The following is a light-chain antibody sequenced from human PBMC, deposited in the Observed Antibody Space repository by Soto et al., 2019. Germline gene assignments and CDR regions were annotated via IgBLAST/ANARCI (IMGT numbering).Light chain of an antibody. J-gene: IGKJ4*01. CDR3: QKYKSAPSLT. CDR1: QGISNF. V-gene: IGKV1-27*01. Sequence: DIQMTQSPSSLSASVGDRVTITCRASQGISNFLAWYQHKPGKVPKLLIYAASTLQSGVPSRFSGSGAGTDFTLTISRLQPEDVATYYCQKYKSAPSLTCGGGTKVEIK. CDR2: AAS.